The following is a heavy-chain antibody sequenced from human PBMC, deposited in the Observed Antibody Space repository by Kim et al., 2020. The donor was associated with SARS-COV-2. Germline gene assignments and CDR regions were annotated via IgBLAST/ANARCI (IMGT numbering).Heavy chain of an antibody. J-gene: IGHJ4*02. D-gene: IGHD3-10*01. V-gene: IGHV3-23*03. CDR2: IYSGGSST. CDR3: AKPNTYYYGSGSYYDY. Sequence: GGSLRLSCAASGFTFSSYAMSWVRQAPGKGLEWVSVIYSGGSSTYYADSVKGRFTISRDNSKNTLYLQMNSLRAEDTAVYYCAKPNTYYYGSGSYYDYWGQGTLVTVSS. CDR1: GFTFSSYA.